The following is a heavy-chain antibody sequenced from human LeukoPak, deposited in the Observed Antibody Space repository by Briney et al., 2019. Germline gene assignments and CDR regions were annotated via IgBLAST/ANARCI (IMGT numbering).Heavy chain of an antibody. CDR3: ARAYYGRSYFDY. V-gene: IGHV1-2*02. D-gene: IGHD3-22*01. CDR1: GYTFTGYY. J-gene: IGHJ4*02. CDR2: INPNSGGT. Sequence: ASVKVSCKASGYTFTGYYMHWVRQAPGQGLEWMGWINPNSGGTNYAQKFQGRVTMTRDTSISTAYMELSRLRSDDTAVYYCARAYYGRSYFDYWGQGTLVTVSS.